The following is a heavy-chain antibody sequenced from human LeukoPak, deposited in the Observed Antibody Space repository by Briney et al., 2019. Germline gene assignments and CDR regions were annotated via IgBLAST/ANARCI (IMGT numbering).Heavy chain of an antibody. J-gene: IGHJ6*04. CDR1: GFTFSIYG. CDR2: ISHDAKST. V-gene: IGHV3-30*18. Sequence: GGSLRLSCATSGFTFSIYGMHWVRQLPGRWLEWVTVISHDAKSTYHIDSVKGRFTISRDNSKNTLYLQMNSVRAEDTAVYYCAKDGGNYYDTAGNHLMRCYMDVWGKGTTVTVSS. CDR3: AKDGGNYYDTAGNHLMRCYMDV. D-gene: IGHD3-22*01.